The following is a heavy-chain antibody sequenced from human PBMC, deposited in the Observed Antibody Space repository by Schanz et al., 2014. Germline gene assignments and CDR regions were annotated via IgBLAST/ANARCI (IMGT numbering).Heavy chain of an antibody. Sequence: EVQLVESGGGLVQPGGSLRLSCAASGFAFSSNSMNWVRQAPGKGLEWVSNIPWNGAAIGYAGSVRGRFTISRDSAKNSLYLQMNSLRPEDTALYYCAKGSRSGSKVMDVWGKGTTVTVSS. CDR3: AKGSRSGSKVMDV. V-gene: IGHV3-9*01. D-gene: IGHD3-10*01. J-gene: IGHJ6*03. CDR1: GFAFSSNS. CDR2: IPWNGAAI.